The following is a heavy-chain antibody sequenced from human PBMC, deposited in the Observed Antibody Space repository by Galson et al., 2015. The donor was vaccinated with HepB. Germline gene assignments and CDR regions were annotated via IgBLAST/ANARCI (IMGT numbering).Heavy chain of an antibody. CDR3: ARSIYSDSRFGF. CDR2: MNSDGSDT. V-gene: IGHV3-74*01. J-gene: IGHJ4*02. Sequence: SLRLSCAASGFPFSTSYMHWVRQDPGKGLVWVSRMNSDGSDTTYADSVKGRFTISRDNVKNTLFLQMNSLRVEDTAVYYCARSIYSDSRFGFWGQGTLLTVSS. CDR1: GFPFSTSY. D-gene: IGHD4-11*01.